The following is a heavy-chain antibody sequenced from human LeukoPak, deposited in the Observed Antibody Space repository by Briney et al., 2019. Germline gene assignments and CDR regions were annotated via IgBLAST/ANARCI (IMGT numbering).Heavy chain of an antibody. Sequence: GGSLRLSCVGSRFSLSSYWMSWVRQAPGKGLEWVANIKQDGNVKQYVDSVRGRFTISRDNAKNSAYVQMNDLRVEDTAVYYCAAGDTFDIWGQGTLVTVSS. J-gene: IGHJ3*02. CDR2: IKQDGNVK. CDR1: RFSLSSYW. V-gene: IGHV3-7*01. D-gene: IGHD3-16*01. CDR3: AAGDTFDI.